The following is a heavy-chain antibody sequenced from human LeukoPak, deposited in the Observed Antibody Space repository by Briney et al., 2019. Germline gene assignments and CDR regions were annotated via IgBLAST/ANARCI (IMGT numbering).Heavy chain of an antibody. CDR2: IYPGDSDT. V-gene: IGHV5-51*01. Sequence: GESLKISCKGSGYSFTSYRIGWVRQMPGKGLEWMGIIYPGDSDTRYSPSFQGQVTISADKSISTAYLQWSSLKASDTATYYCARLYYDSSGYYYANWFDPWGQGTLVTVSS. J-gene: IGHJ5*02. CDR3: ARLYYDSSGYYYANWFDP. CDR1: GYSFTSYR. D-gene: IGHD3-22*01.